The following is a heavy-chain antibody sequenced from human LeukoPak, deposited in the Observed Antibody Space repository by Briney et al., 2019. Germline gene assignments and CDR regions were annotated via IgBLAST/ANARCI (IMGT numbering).Heavy chain of an antibody. V-gene: IGHV3-30-3*01. J-gene: IGHJ3*02. CDR1: GFTFSNAW. Sequence: PGGSLRLSCAASGFTFSNAWMSWVRQAPGKGLEWVAVISYDGSNKYYADSVKGRFTISRDNSKNTLYLQMNSLRAEDTAVYYCARDKVSRVTIFGVAPDVFDIWGQGTMVTVSS. CDR2: ISYDGSNK. CDR3: ARDKVSRVTIFGVAPDVFDI. D-gene: IGHD3-3*01.